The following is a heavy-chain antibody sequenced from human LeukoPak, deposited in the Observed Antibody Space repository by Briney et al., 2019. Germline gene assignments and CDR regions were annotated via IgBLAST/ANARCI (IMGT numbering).Heavy chain of an antibody. CDR3: VRRSPDYDYVWGSYRQYYFGY. V-gene: IGHV4-59*01. CDR2: IYYSGST. CDR1: GGSISSYY. D-gene: IGHD3-16*02. J-gene: IGHJ4*02. Sequence: SETLSLTCTVSGGSISSYYWSWIRQPPGKGLEWIGYIYYSGSTNYNPSLKSRVTISVDTSKNQFSLKLSSVTAADTAVYYCVRRSPDYDYVWGSYRQYYFGYWGQGTLVTVSS.